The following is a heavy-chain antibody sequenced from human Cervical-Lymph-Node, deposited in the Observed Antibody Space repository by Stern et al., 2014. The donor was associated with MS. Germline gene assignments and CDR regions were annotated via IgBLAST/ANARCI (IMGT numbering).Heavy chain of an antibody. CDR2: IIPIFGTA. J-gene: IGHJ6*02. V-gene: IGHV1-69*01. CDR1: GGTFSSYA. D-gene: IGHD6-13*01. CDR3: ARDKAAAGTRVFSYYYGMDV. Sequence: QVQLVESGAEVKKPGSSVKVSCKASGGTFSSYAISWVRQAPGQGLEWMGGIIPIFGTANYAQKFQGRVTITADESTSTAYMELSSLRSEDTAVYYCARDKAAAGTRVFSYYYGMDVWGQGTTVTVSS.